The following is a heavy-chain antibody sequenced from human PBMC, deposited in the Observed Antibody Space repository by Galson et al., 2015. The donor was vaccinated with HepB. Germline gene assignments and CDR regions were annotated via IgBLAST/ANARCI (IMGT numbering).Heavy chain of an antibody. Sequence: SVKVSCKASGYTFTSYAMNWVRQAPGQGLEWMGWINTNTGNPTYAQGFTGRFVFSLDTSVSTAYLQISSLKAEDTAVYYCASPFEGNYYDSSGYQTFYYYYGMDVRGQGTTVTVSS. CDR1: GYTFTSYA. J-gene: IGHJ6*02. CDR2: INTNTGNP. D-gene: IGHD3-22*01. V-gene: IGHV7-4-1*02. CDR3: ASPFEGNYYDSSGYQTFYYYYGMDV.